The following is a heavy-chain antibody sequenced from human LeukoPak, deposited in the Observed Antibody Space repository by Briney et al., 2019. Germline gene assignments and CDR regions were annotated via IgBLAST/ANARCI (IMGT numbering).Heavy chain of an antibody. Sequence: GGSLRLSCAASGFTFSSCGFNWVRQAPGKGLEWVSSIGPTGTDRYYADSVRGRFTISRDNAKNSMYLQVDSLRDEDTAVYYCATEAIGRHYDYWGQGTLLTVSS. CDR2: IGPTGTDR. CDR1: GFTFSSCG. V-gene: IGHV3-21*01. CDR3: ATEAIGRHYDY. J-gene: IGHJ4*02.